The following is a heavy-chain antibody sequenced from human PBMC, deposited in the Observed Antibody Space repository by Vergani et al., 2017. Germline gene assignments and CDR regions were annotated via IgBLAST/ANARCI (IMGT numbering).Heavy chain of an antibody. Sequence: EVQLVETGGGLIQPGGSLRLSCAASGFTFSSYAMSWVRQAPGKGLEWVSAISGSGGSTYYADSVKGRFTISRDNSKNTLYLQMNSLRAEDTAVYYCAKSLSGSYYFGYFDYWGQGTLVTVSS. CDR2: ISGSGGST. CDR3: AKSLSGSYYFGYFDY. V-gene: IGHV3-23*04. D-gene: IGHD1-26*01. J-gene: IGHJ4*02. CDR1: GFTFSSYA.